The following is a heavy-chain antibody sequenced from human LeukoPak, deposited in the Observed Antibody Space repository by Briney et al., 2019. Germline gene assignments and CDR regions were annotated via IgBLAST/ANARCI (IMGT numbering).Heavy chain of an antibody. CDR1: GFTFDDYG. J-gene: IGHJ4*02. D-gene: IGHD3-10*01. V-gene: IGHV3-20*04. CDR2: INCNGGST. CDR3: ARTGVWFGELFRFDY. Sequence: PGGSLRLSCAASGFTFDDYGMSWVRHAPGKGLEWVSGINCNGGSTGYADSVKGRFTISRDNAKNSLYLQMNSLRAEDTALYYCARTGVWFGELFRFDYWGQGTLVTVSS.